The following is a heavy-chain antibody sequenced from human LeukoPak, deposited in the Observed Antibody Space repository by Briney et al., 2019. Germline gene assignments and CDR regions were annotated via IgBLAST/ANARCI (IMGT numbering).Heavy chain of an antibody. CDR2: INPNSGGT. CDR1: GGTFSSYA. CDR3: AREPHHYMDV. J-gene: IGHJ6*03. V-gene: IGHV1-2*02. Sequence: ASVKVSCKASGGTFSSYAISWVRQAPGQGPEWMGWINPNSGGTNYAQKFQGRVTMTRDTSISTAYMELSRLRSDDTAVYYCAREPHHYMDVWGKGTTVTVSS.